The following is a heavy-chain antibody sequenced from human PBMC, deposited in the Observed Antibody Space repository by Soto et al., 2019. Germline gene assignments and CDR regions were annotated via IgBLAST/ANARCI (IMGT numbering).Heavy chain of an antibody. CDR1: VGSISSGGYY. Sequence: QVQLQESGPGLVKPSQTLSLTCTVSVGSISSGGYYWSWIRQHPEKGLEWIGYIYHSGSTYYNPSLKSRLTISVDTSNNQFSLKLSSVTAADTALYYCARTGYSDYDFGYWGQGTLVTVSS. CDR3: ARTGYSDYDFGY. V-gene: IGHV4-31*03. D-gene: IGHD5-12*01. CDR2: IYHSGST. J-gene: IGHJ4*02.